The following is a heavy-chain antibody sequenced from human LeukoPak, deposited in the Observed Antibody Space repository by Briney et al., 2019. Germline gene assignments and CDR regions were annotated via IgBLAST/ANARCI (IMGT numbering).Heavy chain of an antibody. V-gene: IGHV3-11*01. CDR3: ARDGVVGAEKYFGY. J-gene: IGHJ4*02. CDR2: ISSSDSTI. CDR1: GFTFSDYY. Sequence: GGSLRLSCAASGFTFSDYYMSWIRQAPGKGLEWVSYISSSDSTIYYADSVKGRFTISRDNAKNSLYLQMNSLRAEDTAVYYCARDGVVGAEKYFGYWGQGTLVTVSS. D-gene: IGHD1-26*01.